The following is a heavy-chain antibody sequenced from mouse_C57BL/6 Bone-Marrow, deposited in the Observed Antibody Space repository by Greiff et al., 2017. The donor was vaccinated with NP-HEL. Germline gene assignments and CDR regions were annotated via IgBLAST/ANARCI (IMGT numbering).Heavy chain of an antibody. D-gene: IGHD1-1*01. J-gene: IGHJ2*01. CDR1: GYTFTSYT. CDR2: INPSSGYT. Sequence: QVQLQQSGAELARPGASVKMSCKASGYTFTSYTMHWVKQRPGQGLEWIGYINPSSGYTKYNQKFKDKATLTADKSSSTAYMQLSSLTSEDSAVYYCARWNTVVATGYFDYWGQGTTLTVSS. V-gene: IGHV1-4*01. CDR3: ARWNTVVATGYFDY.